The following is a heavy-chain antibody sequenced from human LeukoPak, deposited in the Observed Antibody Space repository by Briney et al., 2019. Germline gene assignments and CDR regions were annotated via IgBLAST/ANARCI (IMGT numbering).Heavy chain of an antibody. Sequence: SETLSLTCAVYGGSFSGYYWSWIRQPPGKGLEWIGGINHSGSTNYNPSLKSRVTISVDTSKNQFSLKLSSVTAADTAVYYCARDLGYYDSSGYYNWFDPWGQGTLVTVSS. V-gene: IGHV4-34*01. J-gene: IGHJ5*02. CDR3: ARDLGYYDSSGYYNWFDP. CDR1: GGSFSGYY. D-gene: IGHD3-22*01. CDR2: INHSGST.